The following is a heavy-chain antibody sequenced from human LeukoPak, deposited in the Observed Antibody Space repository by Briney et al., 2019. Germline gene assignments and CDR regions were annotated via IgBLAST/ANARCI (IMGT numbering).Heavy chain of an antibody. CDR1: GGSFSGYY. D-gene: IGHD3-22*01. Sequence: PSETLSLTCAVYGGSFSGYYWSWIRQPPGKGLEWIGYIYYSGSTNYNPSLKSRVTISVDTSKNQFSLKLSSVTAADTAVYYCARGRYYYDSSGSTTARDFDYWGQGTLVTVSS. V-gene: IGHV4-59*08. CDR3: ARGRYYYDSSGSTTARDFDY. J-gene: IGHJ4*02. CDR2: IYYSGST.